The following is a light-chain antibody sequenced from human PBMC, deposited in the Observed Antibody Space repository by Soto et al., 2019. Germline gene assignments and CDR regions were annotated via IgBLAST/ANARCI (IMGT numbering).Light chain of an antibody. V-gene: IGLV2-14*01. CDR1: SSDVGGYNY. Sequence: QSALTQPASVSGSPGQSITISSTGTSSDVGGYNYVSWYQQHPGKAPKLMIYEVSNRPSGVSNRFSGSKSGNTASLTISGLQAEDEADYYCSSYTSSSPLVFGTGTKVTVL. J-gene: IGLJ1*01. CDR2: EVS. CDR3: SSYTSSSPLV.